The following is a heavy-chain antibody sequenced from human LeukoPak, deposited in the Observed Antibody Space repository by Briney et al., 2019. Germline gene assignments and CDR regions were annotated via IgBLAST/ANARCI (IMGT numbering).Heavy chain of an antibody. J-gene: IGHJ6*02. CDR1: GYTFTSYD. CDR2: INPNSGGT. D-gene: IGHD2-2*01. CDR3: ARAVPPLVVPAAIQDYGMDV. V-gene: IGHV1-2*04. Sequence: GASVKVSCKASGYTFTSYDINWVRQATGQGLEWMGWINPNSGGTNYAQKFQGWVTMTRDTSISTAYMELSRLRSDDTAVYYCARAVPPLVVPAAIQDYGMDVWGQGTTVTVSS.